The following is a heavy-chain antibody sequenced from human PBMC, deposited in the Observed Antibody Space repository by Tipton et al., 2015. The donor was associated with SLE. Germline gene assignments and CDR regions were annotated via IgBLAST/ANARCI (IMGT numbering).Heavy chain of an antibody. V-gene: IGHV3-30*02. Sequence: DSVKDRFTVSRDNSKNIVYLQMDSLRAEDTALYYCAKVKNFYGSGSFDSWGQGTLVTVSS. D-gene: IGHD3-10*01. J-gene: IGHJ4*02. CDR3: AKVKNFYGSGSFDS.